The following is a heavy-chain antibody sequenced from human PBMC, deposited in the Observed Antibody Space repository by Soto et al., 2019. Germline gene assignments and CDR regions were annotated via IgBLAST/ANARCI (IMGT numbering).Heavy chain of an antibody. CDR1: GGSISSGGYY. J-gene: IGHJ4*02. Sequence: SETLSLTCTVSGGSISSGGYYWSWIRQHPGKGLEWIGYIYYSGSTYYNPSLKSRVTISVDTSKNQFSLKLSSVTAADTAVYYCARSYYDILTGYRYFDYWGQGTLVTVSS. CDR3: ARSYYDILTGYRYFDY. D-gene: IGHD3-9*01. CDR2: IYYSGST. V-gene: IGHV4-31*03.